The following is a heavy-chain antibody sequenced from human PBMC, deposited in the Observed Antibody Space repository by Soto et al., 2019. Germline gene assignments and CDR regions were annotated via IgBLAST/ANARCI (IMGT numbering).Heavy chain of an antibody. V-gene: IGHV3-11*01. Sequence: GSLRLSGAAPVFTCSDYYMSWIRQAPGKGLEWVSYISSSGSTIYYADSVKGRFTISRDNAKNSLYLQMNSLRAEDTAVYYCARDIVVLDYWGQGTLVTVSS. J-gene: IGHJ4*02. D-gene: IGHD2-21*01. CDR3: ARDIVVLDY. CDR2: ISSSGSTI. CDR1: VFTCSDYY.